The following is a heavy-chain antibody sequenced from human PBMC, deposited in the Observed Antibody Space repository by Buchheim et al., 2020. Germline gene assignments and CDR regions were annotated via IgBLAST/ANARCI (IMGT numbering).Heavy chain of an antibody. J-gene: IGHJ6*02. V-gene: IGHV1-46*01. CDR2: INPSGGYT. D-gene: IGHD4-17*01. CDR1: GYTFTSYY. CDR3: ARDLTVNNYGMDV. Sequence: QVQLVQSGAEVKKPGASVKVSCKASGYTFTSYYIHWVRQAPGQGLEWLGLINPSGGYTTFAQKFQGRLTMTRATSTSTVYMELSSLRSEDTAVYYCARDLTVNNYGMDVWGQGTT.